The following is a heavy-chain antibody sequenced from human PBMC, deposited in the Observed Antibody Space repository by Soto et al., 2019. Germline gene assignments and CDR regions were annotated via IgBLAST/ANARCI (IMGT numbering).Heavy chain of an antibody. CDR1: GYTFTIYV. V-gene: IGHV1-3*01. Sequence: GASVKVSCKASGYTFTIYVIHWGRQAPGQRLEWMGWINAGNGNTKYSQKFQGRVTITRDTSASTAYMELSSLRSEDTAVYYCARELGDYYYYMDVWGKGTTVTVSS. CDR2: INAGNGNT. CDR3: ARELGDYYYYMDV. J-gene: IGHJ6*03.